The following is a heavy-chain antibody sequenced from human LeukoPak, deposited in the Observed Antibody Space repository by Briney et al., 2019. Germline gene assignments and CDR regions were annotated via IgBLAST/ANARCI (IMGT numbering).Heavy chain of an antibody. CDR2: ISGNSVST. CDR3: ARDLRTVVTTHFDY. D-gene: IGHD4-23*01. J-gene: IGHJ4*02. CDR1: GFTFDDYA. Sequence: PGGSLTLSCAASGFTFDDYAMHWVRQAPGKGLEWVSGISGNSVSTYYADSGKGRFNISRDNSKNTLFLQMSSLRAEATALYYCARDLRTVVTTHFDYWGQGTLVTVSS. V-gene: IGHV3-23*01.